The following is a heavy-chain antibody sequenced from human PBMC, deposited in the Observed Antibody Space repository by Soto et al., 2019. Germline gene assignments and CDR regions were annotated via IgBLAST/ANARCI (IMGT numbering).Heavy chain of an antibody. Sequence: QVQLVESGGGVVQPGRSLRLFCAASGFTFNNYGIHWVRQAPGKGLEWVAVISNDGDDKYYADSVKGRFTISRDNSMNTLYLQMNSLRPEDTAMYYCAKEGLELWSAFDCWGQGTLVTVSS. CDR2: ISNDGDDK. V-gene: IGHV3-30*18. CDR3: AKEGLELWSAFDC. D-gene: IGHD1-7*01. CDR1: GFTFNNYG. J-gene: IGHJ4*02.